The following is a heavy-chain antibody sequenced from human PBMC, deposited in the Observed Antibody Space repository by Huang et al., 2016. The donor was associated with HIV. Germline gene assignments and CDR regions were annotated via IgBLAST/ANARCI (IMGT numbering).Heavy chain of an antibody. CDR3: ARGRDGRSGFYFGDFDY. V-gene: IGHV3-30-3*01. D-gene: IGHD3-22*01. Sequence: QVQLVESGGGVVQPGRSLRLSCTASGFTFSNYAMHWLRQAPGKGLEWVTLLSYTASNKYYADSVKGRFSSSRDNSKNTMYLHMNSLRPEDTAVYYCARGRDGRSGFYFGDFDYWGQGTLVTVSS. J-gene: IGHJ4*02. CDR1: GFTFSNYA. CDR2: LSYTASNK.